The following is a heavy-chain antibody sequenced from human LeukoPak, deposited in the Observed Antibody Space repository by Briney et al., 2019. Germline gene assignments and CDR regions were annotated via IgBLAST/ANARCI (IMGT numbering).Heavy chain of an antibody. CDR3: AKGYDVAWGGTDY. CDR2: ITWDAGVT. CDR1: GFTFDDYA. J-gene: IGHJ4*02. V-gene: IGHV3-43D*03. D-gene: IGHD3-10*02. Sequence: GGSLRLSCAASGFTFDDYAMHWVRQAPGKGLEWVSLITWDAGVTFYADSVKGRFTISRDNSKNSLFLQINSLRAEDTALYYCAKGYDVAWGGTDYWGQGTLVTVSS.